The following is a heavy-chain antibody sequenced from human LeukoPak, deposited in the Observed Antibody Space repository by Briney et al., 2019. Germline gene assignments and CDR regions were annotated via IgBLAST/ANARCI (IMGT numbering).Heavy chain of an antibody. CDR1: GFTFSSYA. V-gene: IGHV3-23*01. CDR2: ISGSGGST. CDR3: AKAGGERSSSSSWPEYFDY. D-gene: IGHD6-13*01. Sequence: GGSLRLSCAASGFTFSSYAMSWVRQAPGKGLEWVSAISGSGGSTYYADSVKGRFTISRDSSKNTLYLQMNSLRAEDTAVYYCAKAGGERSSSSSWPEYFDYWGQGTLVTVSS. J-gene: IGHJ4*02.